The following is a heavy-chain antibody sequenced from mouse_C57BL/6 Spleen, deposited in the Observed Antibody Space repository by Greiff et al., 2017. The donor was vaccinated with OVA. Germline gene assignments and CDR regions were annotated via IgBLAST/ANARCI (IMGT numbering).Heavy chain of an antibody. V-gene: IGHV1-59*01. CDR1: GYTFTSYW. CDR3: ARDYGSRGYAMDY. D-gene: IGHD1-1*01. Sequence: VQLQQPGAELVRPGTSVKLSCKASGYTFTSYWMHWVKQRPGQGLEWIGVIDPSDNYTNYNQKFKGKATLTVDTSSSTAYMQLSSLTSEDSAVYYCARDYGSRGYAMDYWGQGTSVTVSS. CDR2: IDPSDNYT. J-gene: IGHJ4*01.